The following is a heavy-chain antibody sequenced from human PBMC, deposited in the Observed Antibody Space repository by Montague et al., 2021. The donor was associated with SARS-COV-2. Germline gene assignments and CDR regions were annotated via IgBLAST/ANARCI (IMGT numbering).Heavy chain of an antibody. V-gene: IGHV5-10-1*01. CDR3: ARRAGSSFIDNWFDP. J-gene: IGHJ5*02. CDR1: GYSFTSYW. Sequence: QSGAEVKQPGESLRISCKGSGYSFTSYWISWVRQMPGKGLEWMGSIDPSDSYTNYSPSFQGHVTISADKSISTAYLQWSSLKASDTAMYYCARRAGSSFIDNWFDPWGQGTLVTVSS. CDR2: IDPSDSYT. D-gene: IGHD6-13*01.